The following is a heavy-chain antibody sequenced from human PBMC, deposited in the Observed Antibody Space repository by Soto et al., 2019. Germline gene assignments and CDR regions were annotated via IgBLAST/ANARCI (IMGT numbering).Heavy chain of an antibody. CDR3: ARDLSFGDYGDYGDAFDI. CDR2: INAGNGNT. J-gene: IGHJ3*02. V-gene: IGHV1-3*01. Sequence: ASVKVSCKASGYSFTSYAMHWVRQAPGQRLEWMGWINAGNGNTKYSQKFQGRVTITRDTSASTAYMELSSLRSEDTAVYYCARDLSFGDYGDYGDAFDIWGQGTMVTVSS. D-gene: IGHD4-17*01. CDR1: GYSFTSYA.